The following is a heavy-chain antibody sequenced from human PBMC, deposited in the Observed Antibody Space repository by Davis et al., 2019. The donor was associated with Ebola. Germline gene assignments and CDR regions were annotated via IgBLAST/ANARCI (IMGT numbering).Heavy chain of an antibody. V-gene: IGHV4-34*01. CDR3: ARGVNYYYGSGRYYKV. Sequence: SETLSLTCAVYGGSFSGYYWSWIRQPPGKGLEWIGEINHSGSTNYNPSLKSRVTISVDTSKNQFSLKLSSVTAADTAVYYCARGVNYYYGSGRYYKVWGQGTLVTVSS. D-gene: IGHD3-10*01. CDR1: GGSFSGYY. J-gene: IGHJ4*02. CDR2: INHSGST.